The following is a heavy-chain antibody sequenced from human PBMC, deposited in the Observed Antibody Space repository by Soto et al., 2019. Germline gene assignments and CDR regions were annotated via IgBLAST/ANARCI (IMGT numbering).Heavy chain of an antibody. Sequence: PGGSLRLSCAASGFTFSNAWMNWVRQAPGKGLEWVGRIKSKTDGGTTDYAAPVKGRFTISRDDSKNTLYLQMDSLKTEDTAVYYCTTGPNYFWSGYEDFDYWGQGTLVTVSS. CDR2: IKSKTDGGTT. D-gene: IGHD3-3*01. J-gene: IGHJ4*02. CDR3: TTGPNYFWSGYEDFDY. CDR1: GFTFSNAW. V-gene: IGHV3-15*07.